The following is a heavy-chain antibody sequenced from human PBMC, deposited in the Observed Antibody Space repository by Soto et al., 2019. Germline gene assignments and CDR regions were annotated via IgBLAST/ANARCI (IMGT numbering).Heavy chain of an antibody. V-gene: IGHV3-74*01. CDR1: GLSFNIYW. Sequence: DVQLVESGGGVVQPGGSLRLSCAASGLSFNIYWMHWVRQVPGKGLVWLARINSDGSHTIYVDSVKGRFTISRDNAKNTVFLQMDSLRDEDTGVYYGAGGMAGLDVWGQVTTVTV. CDR2: INSDGSHT. J-gene: IGHJ6*02. CDR3: AGGMAGLDV.